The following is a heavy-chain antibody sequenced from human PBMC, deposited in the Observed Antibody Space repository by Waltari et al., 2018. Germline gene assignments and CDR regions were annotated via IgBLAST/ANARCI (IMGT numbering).Heavy chain of an antibody. CDR1: GFTFSSYA. CDR3: ARDRDYENYFDY. Sequence: QVQLVESGGGVVQPGRSLRLSCAASGFTFSSYAMHWVRQAPGKGLEWVAVISYDGSNKYYADSVKGRFTISRDNSKNTLYLQMNSLRAEDTAVYYCARDRDYENYFDYWGQGTLVTVSS. D-gene: IGHD4-17*01. V-gene: IGHV3-30-3*01. CDR2: ISYDGSNK. J-gene: IGHJ4*02.